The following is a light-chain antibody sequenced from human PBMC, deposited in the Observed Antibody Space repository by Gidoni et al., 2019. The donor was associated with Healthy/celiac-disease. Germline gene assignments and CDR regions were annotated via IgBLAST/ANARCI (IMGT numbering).Light chain of an antibody. J-gene: IGKJ3*01. V-gene: IGKV1-39*01. CDR1: QSISSY. CDR3: QQSYSTPGT. Sequence: DIQMTQPPSSLSASVGDRVTITCRASQSISSYLNWYQQKPGKAPKLLIYAASSLQSGVPSRFSGSGSGTDFTLTISSLQPEDFATYYCQQSYSTPGTFXPXTKVDIK. CDR2: AAS.